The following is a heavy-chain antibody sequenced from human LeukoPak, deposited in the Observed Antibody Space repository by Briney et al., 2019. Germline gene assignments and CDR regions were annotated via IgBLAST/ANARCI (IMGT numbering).Heavy chain of an antibody. CDR3: ANTYFETSPFDP. CDR2: IRSRDGNT. D-gene: IGHD3-9*01. Sequence: PGGSLRLSCAASTFTFPSFAMSWVRQAPGKGLEWVSTIRSRDGNTYYADPVKGRFTISRDTSKNTLYLQMDSLRAEDTAVYFCANTYFETSPFDPWGQGTQVTVSS. V-gene: IGHV3-23*01. CDR1: TFTFPSFA. J-gene: IGHJ5*02.